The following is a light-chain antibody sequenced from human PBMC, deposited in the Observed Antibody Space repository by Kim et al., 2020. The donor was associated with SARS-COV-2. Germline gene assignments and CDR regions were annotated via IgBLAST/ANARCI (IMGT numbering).Light chain of an antibody. Sequence: DIQMTQSPSSLSASVGDRVTITCRASQSISNFLNWYQQKPGKAPKLLIYAASSLQSGVTSRFSGSGSGTDFTLNISSLQPEDFATYFCQQTYTTPITFGQGTRLEIK. J-gene: IGKJ5*01. CDR3: QQTYTTPIT. CDR1: QSISNF. V-gene: IGKV1-39*01. CDR2: AAS.